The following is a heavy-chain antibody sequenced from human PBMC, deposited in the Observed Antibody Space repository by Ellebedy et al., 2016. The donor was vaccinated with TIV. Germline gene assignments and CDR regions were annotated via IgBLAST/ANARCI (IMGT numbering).Heavy chain of an antibody. CDR1: GFTFSSYA. D-gene: IGHD2-15*01. Sequence: GGSLRLSCAASGFTFSSYAMSWVRQAPGKGLEWVANINQDGSEKYYVDSVKGRFTISRDNSKNTLYLQMNSLRAEDTAVYYCARGVGSGWFDPWGQGTLVTVSS. J-gene: IGHJ5*02. V-gene: IGHV3-7*03. CDR3: ARGVGSGWFDP. CDR2: INQDGSEK.